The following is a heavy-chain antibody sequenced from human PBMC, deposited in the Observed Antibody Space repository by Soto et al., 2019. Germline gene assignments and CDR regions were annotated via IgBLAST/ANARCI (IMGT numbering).Heavy chain of an antibody. J-gene: IGHJ4*02. V-gene: IGHV3-7*03. CDR1: GISTSSYW. CDR3: VTGYHSDY. CDR2: IKNDGSEK. D-gene: IGHD5-18*01. Sequence: EEQLVESGGAFVRPGESLRLSCAASGISTSSYWMGWVRQAPGRGLEWVASIKNDGSEKYYMDSLKGRFTISRDNALNSLYLQMNSLRAEDTAVYFCVTGYHSDYWGQGTLVTVSS.